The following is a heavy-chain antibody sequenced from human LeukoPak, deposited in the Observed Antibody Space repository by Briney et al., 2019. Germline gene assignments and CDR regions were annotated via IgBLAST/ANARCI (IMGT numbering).Heavy chain of an antibody. CDR3: ASTYDYVWGSYRYLQRPLDY. V-gene: IGHV3-30-3*01. D-gene: IGHD3-16*02. CDR1: GFTFSSYA. J-gene: IGHJ4*02. CDR2: ISYDGSNK. Sequence: GGSLRLSCAASGFTFSSYAMHWVRQAPGKGLEWVAVISYDGSNKYYADSVKGRFTISRDNSKNTLYLQMNSLRAEDTAAYYCASTYDYVWGSYRYLQRPLDYWGQGTLVTVSS.